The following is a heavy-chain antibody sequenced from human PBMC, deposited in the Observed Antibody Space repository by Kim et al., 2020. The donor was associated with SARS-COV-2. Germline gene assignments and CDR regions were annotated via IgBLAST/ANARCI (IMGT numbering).Heavy chain of an antibody. Sequence: SVEGRFTISRDRYKNTLYLQMNSLRAGDTAVYYCASDSTAYDILTGLDYWGQGTLVTVSS. V-gene: IGHV3-30*01. D-gene: IGHD3-9*01. CDR3: ASDSTAYDILTGLDY. J-gene: IGHJ4*02.